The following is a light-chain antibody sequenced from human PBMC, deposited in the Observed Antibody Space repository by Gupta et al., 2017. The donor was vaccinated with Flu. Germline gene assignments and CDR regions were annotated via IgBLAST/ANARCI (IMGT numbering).Light chain of an antibody. Sequence: IVMTQPPATLSVSPGERATLTCRASQSVSSNLAWYQQKPGHAPRLLIYGASTRATGIPARFSGSGSGTEFTLTISSLQSEDFAVYYCQQYNNWRPKYTFGQGTKVEIK. J-gene: IGKJ2*01. CDR2: GAS. V-gene: IGKV3-15*01. CDR1: QSVSSN. CDR3: QQYNNWRPKYT.